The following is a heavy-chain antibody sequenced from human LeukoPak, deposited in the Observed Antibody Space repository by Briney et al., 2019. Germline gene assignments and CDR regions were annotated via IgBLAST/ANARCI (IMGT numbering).Heavy chain of an antibody. CDR3: ARAGITIFGVANWFDP. CDR1: GGSFSGYY. V-gene: IGHV4-34*01. CDR2: INHSGST. J-gene: IGHJ5*02. D-gene: IGHD3-3*01. Sequence: SETLSLTCAVYGGSFSGYYWSWIRQPPGKGLEWIGEINHSGSTNYNPSLKSRVTISVDTSKNQFSLKLSSVTAADTAVYYCARAGITIFGVANWFDPWGQGTLVTVSS.